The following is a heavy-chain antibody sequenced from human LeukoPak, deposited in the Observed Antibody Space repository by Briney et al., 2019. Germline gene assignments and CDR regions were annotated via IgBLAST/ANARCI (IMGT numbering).Heavy chain of an antibody. CDR2: IRSREYGGTK. V-gene: IGHV3-49*03. CDR1: GFTFCDYA. J-gene: IGHJ1*01. D-gene: IGHD2-15*01. Sequence: GGSLTLSCTASGFTFCDYAMRWFRQAPGKGRGGGSFIRSREYGGTKEYAACVKGIFNISRNDSKSIAHLHINSQKPEAHYAYYCTRAGLAYCSGGSCGSAEYFQHGGERTLVTVSS. CDR3: TRAGLAYCSGGSCGSAEYFQH.